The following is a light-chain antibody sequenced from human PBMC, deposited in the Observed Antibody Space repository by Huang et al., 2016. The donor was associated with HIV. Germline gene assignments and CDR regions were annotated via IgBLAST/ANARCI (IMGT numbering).Light chain of an antibody. Sequence: EIVVTQSPATLSVSPGEGATLSCRASQDVGTSLAWYQQKPGQSPRLVIHSVSTRATGFPARFSGSGSRTEFPLTITSLQSEDCALYYCQQYYNWPWTFGLGTKVEI. J-gene: IGKJ1*01. CDR1: QDVGTS. CDR2: SVS. V-gene: IGKV3-15*01. CDR3: QQYYNWPWT.